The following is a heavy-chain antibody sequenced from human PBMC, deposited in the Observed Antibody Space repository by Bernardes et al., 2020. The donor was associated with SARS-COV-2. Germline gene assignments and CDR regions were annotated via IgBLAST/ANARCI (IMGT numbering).Heavy chain of an antibody. J-gene: IGHJ6*02. D-gene: IGHD2-21*01. Sequence: SETLSLTCTVSGGSISSSNYYWGWIRKPPGKGQEWIGSIYSSGSSYYTPYLQSRVRASVDTSKNQFSLRMSFVTAADTALYYCAGSSCGIDCYIGGLRSWDYGMDVWGQGTTVTVSS. V-gene: IGHV4-39*01. CDR2: IYSSGSS. CDR3: AGSSCGIDCYIGGLRSWDYGMDV. CDR1: GGSISSSNYY.